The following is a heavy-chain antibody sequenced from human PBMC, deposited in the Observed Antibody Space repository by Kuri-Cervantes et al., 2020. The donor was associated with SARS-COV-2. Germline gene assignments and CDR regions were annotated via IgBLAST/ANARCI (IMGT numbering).Heavy chain of an antibody. CDR2: ISSSSSYT. V-gene: IGHV3-11*06. CDR3: ARGGVGITVDY. J-gene: IGHJ4*02. Sequence: GESLKISCAASGFTFSDYYMSWIRQAPGKGLEWVSYISSSSSYTNYADSVKGRFTISRDNAKNSLYLQMNSLRAEGTAVYYCARGGVGITVDYWGQGTLVTVSS. CDR1: GFTFSDYY. D-gene: IGHD3-3*01.